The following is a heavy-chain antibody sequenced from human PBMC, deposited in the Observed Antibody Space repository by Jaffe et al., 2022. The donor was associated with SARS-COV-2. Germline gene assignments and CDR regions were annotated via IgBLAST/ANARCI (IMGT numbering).Heavy chain of an antibody. J-gene: IGHJ3*02. V-gene: IGHV3-33*01. CDR2: VWSDGIIK. CDR1: GVTFSTYD. CDR3: ATERGGNPFEI. D-gene: IGHD5-12*01. Sequence: QVHLVESGGGVVQPGRSLTLSCTGSGVTFSTYDIHWVRQAPGKGLEWVALVWSDGIIKYYADSVKGRFTISRDNSKNTLHLQMNSLRAEDTAIYSCATERGGNPFEIWGQGTMVTVSS.